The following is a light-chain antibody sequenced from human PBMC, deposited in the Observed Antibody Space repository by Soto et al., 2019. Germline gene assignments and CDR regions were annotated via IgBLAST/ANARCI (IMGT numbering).Light chain of an antibody. V-gene: IGKV3-20*01. CDR1: QSVSSSY. J-gene: IGKJ1*01. Sequence: EIVLTQSPGTLSLSPGERATLSCRASQSVSSSYLAWYQQKPGQAPRLLIYGASSRATGIPDRFSGSGSGTDFTLTISRLGPEDFAVYYCQQYGSSPPTWTFGQGTKVDNK. CDR3: QQYGSSPPTWT. CDR2: GAS.